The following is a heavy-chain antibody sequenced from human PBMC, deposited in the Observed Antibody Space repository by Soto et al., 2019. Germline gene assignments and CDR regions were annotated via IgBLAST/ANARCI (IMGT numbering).Heavy chain of an antibody. Sequence: QVQLVESGGGVVQHGRSLRLSCAASGFTFSSYAMHWVRQAPGKGLEWVAVISYDGSNKYCADSVKGRFTISRDNSKNTLYLQMNSLRAEYTAVYYCAIVVVIIGGWLNFDYWGQGTLVTVSS. V-gene: IGHV3-30-3*01. CDR1: GFTFSSYA. D-gene: IGHD6-19*01. J-gene: IGHJ4*02. CDR3: AIVVVIIGGWLNFDY. CDR2: ISYDGSNK.